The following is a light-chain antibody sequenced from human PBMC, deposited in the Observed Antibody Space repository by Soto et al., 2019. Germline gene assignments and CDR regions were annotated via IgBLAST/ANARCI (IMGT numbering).Light chain of an antibody. CDR3: QQYGGSPIT. CDR2: GAS. Sequence: EDVLTQSPGTLSLYTGGRATLSCRASQSVSRRLAWYQQRPGQSPRLLISGASMRASGVPVRFIGSGSGTDFTLTITRLEPEDFAVYYCQQYGGSPITFGLGTRLEI. J-gene: IGKJ5*01. CDR1: QSVSRR. V-gene: IGKV3-20*01.